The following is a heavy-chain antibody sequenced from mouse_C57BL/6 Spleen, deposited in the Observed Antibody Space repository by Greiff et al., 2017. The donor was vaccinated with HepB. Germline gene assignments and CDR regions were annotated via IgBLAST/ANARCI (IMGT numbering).Heavy chain of an antibody. V-gene: IGHV5-9-1*02. Sequence: EVMLVESGEGLVKPGGSLKLSCAAFGFTFRSYAMSWVRQTPEKRLEWVEYISSGGDYIYYADTVKGRFTISRDNARNTLYLQMSSLKSEDTAMYYCTRDHGGGFAYWGQGTLVTVSA. CDR3: TRDHGGGFAY. CDR1: GFTFRSYA. CDR2: ISSGGDYI. J-gene: IGHJ3*01.